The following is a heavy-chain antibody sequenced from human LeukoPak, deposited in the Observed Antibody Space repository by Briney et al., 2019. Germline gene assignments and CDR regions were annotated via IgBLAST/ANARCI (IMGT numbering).Heavy chain of an antibody. D-gene: IGHD2-21*02. Sequence: GESLKISCKGSGYRLTSYWIGWVRQMPGKGLEWMGIIYPGDSDTRYSPSFQGQVTISADKSISTAYLQWSSLKASDTAMYYCARHPYCGGDCEEYYFDYWGQGTLVTVSS. CDR2: IYPGDSDT. J-gene: IGHJ4*02. CDR1: GYRLTSYW. V-gene: IGHV5-51*01. CDR3: ARHPYCGGDCEEYYFDY.